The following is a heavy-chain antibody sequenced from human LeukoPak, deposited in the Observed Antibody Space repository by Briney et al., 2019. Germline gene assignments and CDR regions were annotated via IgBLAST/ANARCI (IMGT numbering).Heavy chain of an antibody. CDR3: ARVSSGSRY. V-gene: IGHV4-34*01. J-gene: IGHJ4*02. D-gene: IGHD1-26*01. Sequence: SETLSLTCAVYGGSFSGYYWSWIRQPPGKGLEWIGEINHSGSTNYNPSLKSRVTISVDTSKNQFSLKLSSVTAADTAVYYCARVSSGSRYWGQGTLVTVSS. CDR2: INHSGST. CDR1: GGSFSGYY.